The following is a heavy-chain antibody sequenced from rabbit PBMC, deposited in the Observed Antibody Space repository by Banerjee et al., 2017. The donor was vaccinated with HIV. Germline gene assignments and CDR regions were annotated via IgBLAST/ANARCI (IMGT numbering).Heavy chain of an antibody. J-gene: IGHJ4*01. D-gene: IGHD7-1*01. Sequence: QEQLVESGGGLVQPGGSLKLSCKASGFDFSTYGVNWVRQAPGKGLEWIGCISTGDGSTYYASWVNGRFTISSDNAQDTVDLQMNSLTAADTATYFCARGAAYAGYGFGYYFNLWGQGTLVTVS. CDR2: ISTGDGST. CDR1: GFDFSTYG. V-gene: IGHV1S47*01. CDR3: ARGAAYAGYGFGYYFNL.